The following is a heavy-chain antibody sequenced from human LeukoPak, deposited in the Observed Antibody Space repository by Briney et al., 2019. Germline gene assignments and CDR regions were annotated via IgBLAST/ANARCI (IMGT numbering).Heavy chain of an antibody. Sequence: PGGSLRLSCAASGFNFRSYWMSWVRQDPGKGLEWVANIRQDGGEEYYVDSVKGRFTISRDNAKNSLYLQMDSLRAEDTAVYYCARGGMVRGVNFDYWGQGTLVTVSS. D-gene: IGHD3-10*01. CDR1: GFNFRSYW. J-gene: IGHJ4*02. CDR3: ARGGMVRGVNFDY. V-gene: IGHV3-7*01. CDR2: IRQDGGEE.